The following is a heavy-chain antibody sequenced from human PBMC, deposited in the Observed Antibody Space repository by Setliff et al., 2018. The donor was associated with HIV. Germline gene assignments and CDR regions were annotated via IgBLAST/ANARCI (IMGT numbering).Heavy chain of an antibody. V-gene: IGHV1-69*13. Sequence: SVKVSCKASGYTFSAYYIHWVRQARGQGREWMGGVVPTIHEATYAQKFQGRVTITADESATTVYMEMSGLTSEDTAIYYCARGADASGYFYREYFQHWGQGTLVTVSS. CDR2: VVPTIHEA. J-gene: IGHJ1*01. CDR3: ARGADASGYFYREYFQH. D-gene: IGHD3-22*01. CDR1: GYTFSAYY.